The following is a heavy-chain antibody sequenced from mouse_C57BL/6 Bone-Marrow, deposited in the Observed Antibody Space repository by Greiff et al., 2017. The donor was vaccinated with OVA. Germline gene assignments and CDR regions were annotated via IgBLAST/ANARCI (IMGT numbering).Heavy chain of an antibody. J-gene: IGHJ3*01. Sequence: SGPELVKPGASVKISCKASGYAFSSSWMNWVKQRPGKGLEWIGRIYPGDGDTNYNGKFKGKATLTADKSSSTAYMQLSSLTSEDSAVYFCARGVYYDYEGWFAYWGQGTLVTVSA. CDR3: ARGVYYDYEGWFAY. D-gene: IGHD2-4*01. CDR2: IYPGDGDT. CDR1: GYAFSSSW. V-gene: IGHV1-82*01.